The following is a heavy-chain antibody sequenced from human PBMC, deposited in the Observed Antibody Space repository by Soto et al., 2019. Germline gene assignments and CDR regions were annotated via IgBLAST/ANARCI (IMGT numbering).Heavy chain of an antibody. D-gene: IGHD2-15*01. CDR1: GGTFSSYA. CDR2: IIPIFGTA. V-gene: IGHV1-69*13. CDR3: AGGYCSGGSCYYYYYGMDV. Sequence: SVKVSCKASGGTFSSYAISWVRQAPGQGLEWMGGIIPIFGTANYAQKFQGRVTITADESTSTAYMELSSLRSEDTAVYYCAGGYCSGGSCYYYYYGMDVWGQGTTVTVSS. J-gene: IGHJ6*02.